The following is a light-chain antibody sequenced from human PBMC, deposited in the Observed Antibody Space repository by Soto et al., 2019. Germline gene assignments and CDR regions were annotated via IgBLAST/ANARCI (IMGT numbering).Light chain of an antibody. Sequence: ETMMTQSPDTRSVSLGERATLSCRASQSLRSSLAWYAQKPGQAPRLLIYDASTRATGIPAMFSGSGAGTDCTLTISGLQSEDFAVAYCQQYNNWTQTFGQGTKVDIK. V-gene: IGKV3-15*01. CDR2: DAS. CDR3: QQYNNWTQT. J-gene: IGKJ1*01. CDR1: QSLRSS.